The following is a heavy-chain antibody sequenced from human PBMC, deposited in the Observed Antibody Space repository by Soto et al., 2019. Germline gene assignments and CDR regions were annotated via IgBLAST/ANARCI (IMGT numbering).Heavy chain of an antibody. CDR3: ARGKIAIPGTQYYGMDL. CDR2: ISSTSDAI. J-gene: IGHJ6*02. Sequence: EVQVVESGGGFVQPGGSLRLSCAVSGFTFSTYAMNWVRQAPGKGLEWISYISSTSDAIYYADSVKGRFTISRDNAKNSLYLQMNSLRDEDTSVYYCARGKIAIPGTQYYGMDLWGQGTTVTVSS. D-gene: IGHD6-19*01. CDR1: GFTFSTYA. V-gene: IGHV3-48*02.